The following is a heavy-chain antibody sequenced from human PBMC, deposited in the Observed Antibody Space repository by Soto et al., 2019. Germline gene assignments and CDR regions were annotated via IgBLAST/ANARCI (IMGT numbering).Heavy chain of an antibody. D-gene: IGHD3-10*01. V-gene: IGHV2-5*02. CDR2: IYWDDDK. Sequence: QITLKESGRTLVRPTQTLTLTCTFSGFSLTTSGVGVGWIRQPPGKALEWLAVIYWDDDKRYSSSLKSRLTITKDTSKNQVVLTMTNIDPVDTATYYCAHHPYYGLGSYSFDYWGQGTLVTVSS. CDR3: AHHPYYGLGSYSFDY. CDR1: GFSLTTSGVG. J-gene: IGHJ4*02.